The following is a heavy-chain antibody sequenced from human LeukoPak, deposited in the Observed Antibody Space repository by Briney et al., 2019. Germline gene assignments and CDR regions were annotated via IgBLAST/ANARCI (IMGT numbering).Heavy chain of an antibody. D-gene: IGHD6-19*01. V-gene: IGHV3-30*04. CDR2: ISYDGSNK. CDR3: ARGLRIAVAGNIDY. Sequence: PGGSLRLSCAASGFTFSTYSMHWVRQAPGKGLQWVAAISYDGSNKNYADSVKGRFTISRDNSKNTLYLQTNSLRAEDTAVYYCARGLRIAVAGNIDYWGQGTLVTVSS. J-gene: IGHJ4*02. CDR1: GFTFSTYS.